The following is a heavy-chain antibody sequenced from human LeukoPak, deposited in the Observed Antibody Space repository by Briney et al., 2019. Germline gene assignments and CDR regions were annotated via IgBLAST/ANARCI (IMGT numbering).Heavy chain of an antibody. CDR3: ARAELLRYRFDY. J-gene: IGHJ4*02. CDR2: IIPIFGTA. V-gene: IGHV1-69*01. Sequence: SVKVSYKASGGTFSSYAISWVRQAPGQGLEWMGGIIPIFGTANYAQKFQGRVTITADESTSTAYMELSSLRSEDTAVYYCARAELLRYRFDYWGQGTLVTVSS. CDR1: GGTFSSYA. D-gene: IGHD1-26*01.